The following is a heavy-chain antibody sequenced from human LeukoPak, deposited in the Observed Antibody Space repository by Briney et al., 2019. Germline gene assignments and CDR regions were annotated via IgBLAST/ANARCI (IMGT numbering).Heavy chain of an antibody. CDR1: GFTFSNAW. Sequence: AGGSLRLSCAASGFTFSNAWMTWVRQAPGKGLEWVGRILRKTDGGTTDYAAPVKGRFTIPRDDSKNTLYLQMNSLKTEDTAVCYCTTDENYYDSGGYYYADYWGQGSLVTVSS. CDR2: ILRKTDGGTT. D-gene: IGHD3-22*01. J-gene: IGHJ4*02. V-gene: IGHV3-15*01. CDR3: TTDENYYDSGGYYYADY.